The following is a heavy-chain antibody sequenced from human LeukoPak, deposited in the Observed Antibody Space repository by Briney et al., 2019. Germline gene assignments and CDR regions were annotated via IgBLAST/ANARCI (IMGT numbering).Heavy chain of an antibody. Sequence: SETLSLTCAVSDYSISNDYYWGWVRQPPGKGPEWIGSISHSGTTYYNPSLKSRVSISVDTSKKQFSLKLSSVTAADTAVYYCARVSIVATNNDAFDIWGQGTMATVSS. CDR3: ARVSIVATNNDAFDI. CDR2: ISHSGTT. V-gene: IGHV4-38-2*01. J-gene: IGHJ3*02. D-gene: IGHD5-12*01. CDR1: DYSISNDYY.